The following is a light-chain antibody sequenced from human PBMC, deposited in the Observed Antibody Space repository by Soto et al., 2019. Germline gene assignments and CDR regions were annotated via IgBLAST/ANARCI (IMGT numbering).Light chain of an antibody. V-gene: IGKV1-5*03. Sequence: DIQMTQSPSTLSAFVGDRVSITCRASQNIYTYLAWYQQKPGRAPKLLIYKASTLESGVPSRFSGSGSGTEFTLTISSLQPDDFATYYCQQYNLGGTFGQGTKVEI. CDR2: KAS. CDR3: QQYNLGGT. J-gene: IGKJ1*01. CDR1: QNIYTY.